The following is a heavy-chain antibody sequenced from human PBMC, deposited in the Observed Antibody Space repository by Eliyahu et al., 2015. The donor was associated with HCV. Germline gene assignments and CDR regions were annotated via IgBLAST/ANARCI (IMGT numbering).Heavy chain of an antibody. CDR1: GFTFSGYX. J-gene: IGHJ4*02. CDR3: ARDRDYSNIVRDRWYFDS. D-gene: IGHD4-11*01. Sequence: EVQLVESGGGLVQPGGSLRLSCAASGFTFSGYXMNWVRQAPGKGLEWLSYISGGSDGTTYYTDSVKGRFTISRDNAKNSLYLQLNSLRADDTAVYYCARDRDYSNIVRDRWYFDSWGQGTLVTVSS. CDR2: ISGGSDGTT. V-gene: IGHV3-48*01.